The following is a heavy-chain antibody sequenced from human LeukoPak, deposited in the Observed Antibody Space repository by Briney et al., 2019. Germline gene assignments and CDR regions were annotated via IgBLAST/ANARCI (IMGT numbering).Heavy chain of an antibody. V-gene: IGHV3-30*03. CDR1: GLTFSNYG. J-gene: IGHJ3*02. Sequence: GRSLRLSCAVSGLTFSNYGMHWVRQAPGKGLEWVGVISFDGSDKYYGDSVKGRFTISRDNSKNTLYLQMNGLRAEDTAVYYCAREVLTQAIYSGYNAFEIWGQGTMVTVSS. D-gene: IGHD5-12*01. CDR3: AREVLTQAIYSGYNAFEI. CDR2: ISFDGSDK.